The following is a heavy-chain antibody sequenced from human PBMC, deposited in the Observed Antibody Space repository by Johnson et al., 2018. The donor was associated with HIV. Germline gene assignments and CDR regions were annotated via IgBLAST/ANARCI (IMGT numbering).Heavy chain of an antibody. Sequence: QVQLVESGGGVVQPGGSLRLSCAGSGFTFSSYGMHWVRQAPGKGLEWVSFIRYDGSDKHYADSVKGRFTISRDNSKNTVYLQTNSLRAEDAAVYYCARGSRYTYDNDDVYLLQAFDIWGQGTMVTVSS. CDR2: IRYDGSDK. CDR3: ARGSRYTYDNDDVYLLQAFDI. J-gene: IGHJ3*02. CDR1: GFTFSSYG. V-gene: IGHV3-30*02. D-gene: IGHD3-16*01.